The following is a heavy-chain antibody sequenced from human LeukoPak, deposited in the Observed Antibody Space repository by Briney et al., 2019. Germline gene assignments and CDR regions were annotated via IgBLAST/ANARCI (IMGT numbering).Heavy chain of an antibody. J-gene: IGHJ4*02. CDR3: ARVRASVRYHFDY. Sequence: KASETLSLTCTVSGGSISSYYWSWIRQPPGKGLEWIGYIYYSGSTNYNPSLKSRVTISVDTSKNQFSLKLSSVTAADTAVYYCARVRASVRYHFDYWGQGTPVTVSS. CDR1: GGSISSYY. CDR2: IYYSGST. V-gene: IGHV4-59*01. D-gene: IGHD3-10*01.